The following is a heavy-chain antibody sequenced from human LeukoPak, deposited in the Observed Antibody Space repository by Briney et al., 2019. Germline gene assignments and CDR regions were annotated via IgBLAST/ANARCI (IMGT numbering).Heavy chain of an antibody. D-gene: IGHD1-26*01. CDR3: ARQSGTYYVALSSDY. V-gene: IGHV3-48*03. CDR1: GFTFSTYE. CDR2: ISRSGNTI. Sequence: SLRLSCAASGFTFSTYEMNWVRQAPGKGLECVSFISRSGNTIYYADSVKGRFTISRDNAKNSLYLQMTSLRAEDTAVYYCARQSGTYYVALSSDYWGQGTLVTVSS. J-gene: IGHJ4*02.